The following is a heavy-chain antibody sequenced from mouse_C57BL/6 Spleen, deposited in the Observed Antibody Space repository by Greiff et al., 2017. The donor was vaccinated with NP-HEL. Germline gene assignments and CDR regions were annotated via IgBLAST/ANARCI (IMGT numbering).Heavy chain of an antibody. Sequence: QVQLQQSGAELVKPGASVKMSCKASGYTFTSYWITWVKQRPGQGLEWIGDIYPGSGTTNYNEKFKSKATLTVDTSSNTAYMQLSSLTSEDSAVYYCARWYYGSSAWFAYWGQGTLVTVSA. CDR2: IYPGSGTT. CDR3: ARWYYGSSAWFAY. CDR1: GYTFTSYW. J-gene: IGHJ3*01. V-gene: IGHV1-55*01. D-gene: IGHD1-1*01.